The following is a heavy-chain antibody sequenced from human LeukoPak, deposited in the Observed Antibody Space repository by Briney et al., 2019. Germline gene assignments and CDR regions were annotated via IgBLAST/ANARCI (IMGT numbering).Heavy chain of an antibody. D-gene: IGHD3-16*02. J-gene: IGHJ4*02. CDR3: ARIYPALFDN. CDR2: IYYSGST. CDR1: GGSISSYY. Sequence: PSETLSLTCTVSGGSISSYYWSWIRQPPGKGLEWIGYIYYSGSTNYNPSLKSRVTMSVDTSKNQFPLKLISLTAADTAVYYCARIYPALFDNWGQGTLVTVSS. V-gene: IGHV4-59*12.